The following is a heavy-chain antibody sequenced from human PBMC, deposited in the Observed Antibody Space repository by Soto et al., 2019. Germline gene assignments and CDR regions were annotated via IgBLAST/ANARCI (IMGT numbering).Heavy chain of an antibody. J-gene: IGHJ4*02. CDR3: ARDDEGGSDCDLGY. V-gene: IGHV3-30-3*01. CDR2: ISRDGSNE. D-gene: IGHD3-10*01. Sequence: QVQLVESGGGVVQPGRSLRLSCAASGFTFSSYVIHWVRQTPDKGLEWVAFISRDGSNEYYADSVKGRFTISRDNSKNTLYLERNSLRTEDTSVYYCARDDEGGSDCDLGYWGQGTLVTVSS. CDR1: GFTFSSYV.